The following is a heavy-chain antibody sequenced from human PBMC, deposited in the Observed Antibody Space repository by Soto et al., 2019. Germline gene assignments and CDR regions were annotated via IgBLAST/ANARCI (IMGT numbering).Heavy chain of an antibody. Sequence: EVQLVESGGGLVQPGGSLRLSCAASGFTFSSYWMHWVRQAPGKGLVWVSRINSDGSSTSYADSVKGRFTISRDNAKNTLYLQMNSLRAEDKAVYYCASTSPKSLWFGEPKYYYMDVWGKGTTVTVSS. CDR2: INSDGSST. CDR3: ASTSPKSLWFGEPKYYYMDV. V-gene: IGHV3-74*01. D-gene: IGHD3-10*01. CDR1: GFTFSSYW. J-gene: IGHJ6*03.